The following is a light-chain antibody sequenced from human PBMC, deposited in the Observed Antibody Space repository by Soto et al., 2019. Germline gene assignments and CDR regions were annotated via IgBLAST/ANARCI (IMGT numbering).Light chain of an antibody. Sequence: QSALTQPASVSGSPGQSITISCTGTSSDVGGYNYVSWYQQHPGKAPKLMIYDVSNRPSGVSNRFSGSKSDNTASLTISGLQAEDEADYYCSSYTSSIFYVFGTGTQLTVL. J-gene: IGLJ1*01. CDR1: SSDVGGYNY. CDR2: DVS. CDR3: SSYTSSIFYV. V-gene: IGLV2-14*01.